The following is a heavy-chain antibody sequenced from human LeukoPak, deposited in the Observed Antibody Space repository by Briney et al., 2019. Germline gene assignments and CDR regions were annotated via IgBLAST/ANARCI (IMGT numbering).Heavy chain of an antibody. CDR1: GFTFSSYW. V-gene: IGHV3-74*01. J-gene: IGHJ4*02. Sequence: PGGSLRLSCAASGFTFSSYWTHWVRQAPGKGLVWVSRINSDGSSTSYADSVKGRFTISRDNAKNTQYLQMNSLRAEDTAVYYCARAGYSSSRFDYWGQGTLVTVSS. D-gene: IGHD6-13*01. CDR3: ARAGYSSSRFDY. CDR2: INSDGSST.